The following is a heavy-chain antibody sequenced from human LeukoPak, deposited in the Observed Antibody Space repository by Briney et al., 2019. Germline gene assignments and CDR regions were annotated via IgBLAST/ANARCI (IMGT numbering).Heavy chain of an antibody. CDR2: IYYSGST. V-gene: IGHV4-59*01. D-gene: IGHD2-8*02. J-gene: IGHJ6*03. Sequence: PSETLSLTCTVSGGSISSYYWSWIRQPPGKGLEWIGYIYYSGSTNYNTSLKSRVTISVDTSKNQFSLKLSSVTAADTAVYYCAREVTGYYYYMDVWGKGTTVTVSS. CDR3: AREVTGYYYYMDV. CDR1: GGSISSYY.